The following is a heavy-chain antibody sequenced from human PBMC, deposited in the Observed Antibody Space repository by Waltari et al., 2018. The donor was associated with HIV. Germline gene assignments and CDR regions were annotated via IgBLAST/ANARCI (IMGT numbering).Heavy chain of an antibody. CDR1: GFTFSRYG. V-gene: IGHV3-30*02. CDR3: AKVYIRFKSYYGRDV. J-gene: IGHJ6*02. D-gene: IGHD3-3*01. Sequence: QVQLVESGGGVVQPGGSLRLSCAASGFTFSRYGMHWVRQARGKGLEWVAFIRYDGSNKYYEDAVKGRFTSSRDNSKNTLYLQMNSLRAEDTAVYYGAKVYIRFKSYYGRDVGGQGTTVTVSS. CDR2: IRYDGSNK.